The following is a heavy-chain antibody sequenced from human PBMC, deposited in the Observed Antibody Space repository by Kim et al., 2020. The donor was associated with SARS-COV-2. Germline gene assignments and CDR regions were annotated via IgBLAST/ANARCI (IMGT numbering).Heavy chain of an antibody. CDR2: INYSGNT. CDR3: ARYQGDTYYYESSGYRRGYSLDY. V-gene: IGHV4-59*01. Sequence: SETLSLTCTVSGGSISGYYWSWIRQPPGKGLEWIGYINYSGNTNYNPSLRGRVTISRDTSRNQFSLKLSSVTAADTAVYYCARYQGDTYYYESSGYRRGYSLDYWGQGTLVPVSA. CDR1: GGSISGYY. J-gene: IGHJ4*02. D-gene: IGHD3-22*01.